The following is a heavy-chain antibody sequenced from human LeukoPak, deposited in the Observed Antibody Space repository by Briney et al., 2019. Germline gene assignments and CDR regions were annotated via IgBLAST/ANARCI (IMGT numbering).Heavy chain of an antibody. D-gene: IGHD3-22*01. J-gene: IGHJ4*02. CDR1: GGSISSSNHY. Sequence: LSLTCTVSGGSISSSNHYWGWIRQPPGKGLEWVSYISSSGSTIYYADSVKGRFTISRDNAKNSLYLQMNSLRAEDTAVYYCASSYYYDSSGYYGPLDYWGQGTLVTVSS. CDR2: ISSSGSTI. CDR3: ASSYYYDSSGYYGPLDY. V-gene: IGHV3-11*01.